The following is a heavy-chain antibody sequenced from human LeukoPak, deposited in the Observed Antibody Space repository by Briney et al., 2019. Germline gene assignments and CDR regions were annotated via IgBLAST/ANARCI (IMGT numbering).Heavy chain of an antibody. J-gene: IGHJ3*02. CDR1: GYTFTSYA. CDR3: ARIRGDSDAFDI. V-gene: IGHV1-3*01. CDR2: INAGNGNT. Sequence: ASVKVSCKASGYTFTSYAMHWVRHAPGQRLEWMGWINAGNGNTKYTQKFQGRVTITRDTSASTAYMELSSLRSEDTAVYYCARIRGDSDAFDIWGQGTMVTVSS. D-gene: IGHD2-21*02.